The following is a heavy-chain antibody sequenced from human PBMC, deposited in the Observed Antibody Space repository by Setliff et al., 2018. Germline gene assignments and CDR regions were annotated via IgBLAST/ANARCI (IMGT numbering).Heavy chain of an antibody. CDR1: GGSISSGNYF. CDR2: IHYSGET. Sequence: PSETLSLTCTVSGGSISSGNYFWDWIRQPPGKGLEWIGSIHYSGETFHNPSLKSRVSIFVDTSQNQFFLRLNSLTAADTAVYYCARHPSSGSYYGGSIFYFDDWGPGILVTVSS. CDR3: ARHPSSGSYYGGSIFYFDD. J-gene: IGHJ4*02. V-gene: IGHV4-39*01. D-gene: IGHD1-26*01.